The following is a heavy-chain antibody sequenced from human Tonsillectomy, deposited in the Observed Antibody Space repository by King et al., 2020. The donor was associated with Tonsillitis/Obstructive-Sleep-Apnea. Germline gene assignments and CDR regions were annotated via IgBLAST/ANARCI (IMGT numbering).Heavy chain of an antibody. Sequence: EVQLVESGGGLVQPGRSLRLSCAASGFTFDDYAMHWVRQAPGKGLEWVSGINWNSGNIGYAESVKGRFTISRDNAKNSLYLQMNSLRAEDTALYYCAKDIGLGITGTEWFDYWGQGTLVTVSS. CDR2: INWNSGNI. CDR1: GFTFDDYA. J-gene: IGHJ4*02. D-gene: IGHD1-7*01. V-gene: IGHV3-9*01. CDR3: AKDIGLGITGTEWFDY.